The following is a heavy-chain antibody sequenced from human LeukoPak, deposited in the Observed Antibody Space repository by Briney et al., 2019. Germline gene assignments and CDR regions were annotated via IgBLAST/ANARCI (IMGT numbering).Heavy chain of an antibody. CDR2: INPNSGGT. Sequence: ASVKVSCKASGYTFTGYYMHWVRQAPGQGLEWMGWINPNSGGTNYAQKFQGRVTMTRDTSISTAYMELSRLRSDDTAVYYCARVPPAEYSSSWYGAFDIWGQGTMVTVSS. CDR1: GYTFTGYY. CDR3: ARVPPAEYSSSWYGAFDI. V-gene: IGHV1-2*02. J-gene: IGHJ3*02. D-gene: IGHD6-13*01.